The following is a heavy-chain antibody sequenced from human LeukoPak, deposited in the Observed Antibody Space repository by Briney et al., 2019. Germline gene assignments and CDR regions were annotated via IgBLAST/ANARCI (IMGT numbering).Heavy chain of an antibody. V-gene: IGHV4-59*01. CDR3: AGGVAFDY. Sequence: PSETLSLTCTVSGGSINNYYWSWIRQPPGKGLEWIGYIYHSGSTTYSPSLKSRVSISIDTSKNQFSLRINSVTAADTAVYYCAGGVAFDYWGQGTLVTVSS. CDR2: IYHSGST. CDR1: GGSINNYY. D-gene: IGHD2-21*01. J-gene: IGHJ4*02.